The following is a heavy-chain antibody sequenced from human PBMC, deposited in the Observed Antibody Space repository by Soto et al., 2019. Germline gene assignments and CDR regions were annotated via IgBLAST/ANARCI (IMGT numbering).Heavy chain of an antibody. D-gene: IGHD5-18*01. CDR1: GFTFSSYG. J-gene: IGHJ4*02. CDR3: ARDDGYSYGSLSY. CDR2: IWYDGSNK. V-gene: IGHV3-33*01. Sequence: QVQLVESGGGVVQPGRSLRLSCAASGFTFSSYGMHWVRQAPGKGLEWVAVIWYDGSNKYYADSVKGRFTISRDNSKNTLYLQMNSLRAEDTAVYYCARDDGYSYGSLSYWGQGTLVTVSS.